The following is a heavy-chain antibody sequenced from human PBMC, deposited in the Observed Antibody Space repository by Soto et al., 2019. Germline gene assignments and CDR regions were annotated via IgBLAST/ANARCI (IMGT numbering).Heavy chain of an antibody. CDR1: GYTFTSYA. CDR3: ARGSGYSYWDDY. D-gene: IGHD3-22*01. CDR2: INAGNGNT. Sequence: AASVKVSCKASGYTFTSYAMHWVRQAPGQRLEWMGWINAGNGNTKYSQKFQGRVTITRDTSASTAYMELSSLRSEDTAVYYCARGSGYSYWDDYWGQGTLVTVSS. J-gene: IGHJ4*02. V-gene: IGHV1-3*01.